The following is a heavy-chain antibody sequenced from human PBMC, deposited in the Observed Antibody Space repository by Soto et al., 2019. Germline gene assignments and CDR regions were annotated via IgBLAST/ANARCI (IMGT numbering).Heavy chain of an antibody. V-gene: IGHV1-69*02. CDR3: ARGGGSGSYKTGYFQH. D-gene: IGHD1-26*01. Sequence: ASVKVSCKASGGTFSSYTISWVRQAPGQGLEWMGRIIPILGIANYAQKFQGRVTITADKSTSTAYMELSSLRSEDTAVYYCARGGGSGSYKTGYFQHWGQGTLVTVSS. J-gene: IGHJ1*01. CDR2: IIPILGIA. CDR1: GGTFSSYT.